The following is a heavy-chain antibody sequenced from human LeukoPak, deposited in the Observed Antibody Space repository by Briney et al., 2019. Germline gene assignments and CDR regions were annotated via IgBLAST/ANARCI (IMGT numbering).Heavy chain of an antibody. D-gene: IGHD2-8*01. V-gene: IGHV3-30*02. J-gene: IGHJ4*02. CDR3: AKDGGGDCTNGVCFAFVFDY. Sequence: GGSLRLSCAASGFTFSSYGMHGVRQAPGKGLEWVAFIRYDGSYKYYSDSVKGRFTISRDNSKNTLYLQMNSLRAEDTAVYYCAKDGGGDCTNGVCFAFVFDYWGQGTLVTVSS. CDR1: GFTFSSYG. CDR2: IRYDGSYK.